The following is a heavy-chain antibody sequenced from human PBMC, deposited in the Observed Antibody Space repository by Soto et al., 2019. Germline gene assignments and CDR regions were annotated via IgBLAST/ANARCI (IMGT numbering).Heavy chain of an antibody. V-gene: IGHV3-7*01. D-gene: IGHD6-25*01. CDR1: GFTFSSDW. CDR2: IKQDGSEK. CDR3: ARAAA. J-gene: IGHJ3*01. Sequence: GGSLRLSCAASGFTFSSDWMSWVRQAPGKGLEWVANIKQDGSEKDYVDSVKGRFTISRDNAKNSLYLQMSSLRAEDTAVYYCARAAAWGQGTMVTVSS.